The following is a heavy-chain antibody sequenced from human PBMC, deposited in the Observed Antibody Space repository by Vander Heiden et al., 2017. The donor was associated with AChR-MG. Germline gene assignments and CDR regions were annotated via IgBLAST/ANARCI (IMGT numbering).Heavy chain of an antibody. J-gene: IGHJ5*02. D-gene: IGHD3-3*01. CDR1: GGSISSSSYY. Sequence: QLQLQESGPGLVKPSETLSLTCTVSGGSISSSSYYWGWIRQPPGKGLEWIGSIYYSGSTYYNPSLKRRVTISVDTSKNQFSLKLSSVTAADTAVYYCARHYDFGSGYRLNWFDPWGQGTLVTVSS. CDR2: IYYSGST. V-gene: IGHV4-39*01. CDR3: ARHYDFGSGYRLNWFDP.